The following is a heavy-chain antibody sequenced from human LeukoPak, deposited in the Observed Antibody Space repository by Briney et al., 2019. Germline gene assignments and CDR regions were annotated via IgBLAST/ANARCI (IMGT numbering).Heavy chain of an antibody. CDR3: ARKENVYYYFDY. Sequence: SSETLSLTCAVSGYSITSSSWWGWIRQPPGKGLEWIGYIYHSGTTYYNPSLQSRVTMSVDTSKNQFSLKLSSVTAVDTAVYYCARKENVYYYFDYWGQGTLVTASS. D-gene: IGHD3-10*01. J-gene: IGHJ4*02. V-gene: IGHV4-28*01. CDR2: IYHSGTT. CDR1: GYSITSSSW.